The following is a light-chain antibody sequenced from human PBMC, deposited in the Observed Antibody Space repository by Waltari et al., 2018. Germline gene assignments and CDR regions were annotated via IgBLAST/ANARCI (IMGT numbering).Light chain of an antibody. CDR3: QQYLLFWT. V-gene: IGKV1-5*01. CDR2: DAS. Sequence: DIQMTQSPSTLSASVGDRVTITCRASQTINGWLAWYQQKPGKATELLIHDASTLESGVPPRFSGSGSGTEFTLTISSVQPEDVATYYCQQYLLFWTFGQGTRVEIK. CDR1: QTINGW. J-gene: IGKJ1*01.